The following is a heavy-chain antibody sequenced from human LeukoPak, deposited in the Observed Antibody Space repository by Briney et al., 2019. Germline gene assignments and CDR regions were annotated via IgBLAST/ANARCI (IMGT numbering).Heavy chain of an antibody. D-gene: IGHD5-24*01. J-gene: IGHJ4*02. V-gene: IGHV4-34*01. Sequence: SETLSLTCAVYGGSFSGYYWGWIRQPPGKGLEWIGEINHSGSTNYNPSLKSRVTISVDTSKNQFSLKLSSVTAAGTAVYYCAKGGRDGYNYLGYWGQGTLVTVSS. CDR1: GGSFSGYY. CDR3: AKGGRDGYNYLGY. CDR2: INHSGST.